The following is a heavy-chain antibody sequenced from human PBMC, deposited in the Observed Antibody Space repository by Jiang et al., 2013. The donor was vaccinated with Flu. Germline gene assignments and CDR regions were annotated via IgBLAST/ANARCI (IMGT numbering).Heavy chain of an antibody. V-gene: IGHV4-39*07. CDR2: IFHTGST. CDR1: GGSISTTSFY. D-gene: IGHD4-23*01. Sequence: GSGLVKPSETLSLTCSVSGGSISTTSFYWGWLRQPPGKGLEWIGSIFHTGSTYYNPSLKSRLRISVDTSKNQFSLRLGSVTAADTAVYYCARADGGSLEGGMDVWGPGGHGHRLP. CDR3: ARADGGSLEGGMDV. J-gene: IGHJ6*01.